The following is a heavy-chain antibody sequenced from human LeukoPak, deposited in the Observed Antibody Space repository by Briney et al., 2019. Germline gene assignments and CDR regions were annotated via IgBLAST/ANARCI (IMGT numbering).Heavy chain of an antibody. V-gene: IGHV1-69*13. D-gene: IGHD6-13*01. CDR1: GGTFSSYA. CDR2: IIPIFGTA. CDR3: ARYSSSWTYYYYYGMDV. J-gene: IGHJ6*02. Sequence: ASVKVSCKASGGTFSSYAISWVRQAPGQGLEWVGGIIPIFGTANYAQKFQGRVTITADESTSTAYMELSSLRSEDTAVCYCARYSSSWTYYYYYGMDVWGQGTTVTVSS.